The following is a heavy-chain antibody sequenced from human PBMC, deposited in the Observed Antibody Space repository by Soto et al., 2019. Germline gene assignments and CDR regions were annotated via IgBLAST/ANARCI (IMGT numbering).Heavy chain of an antibody. D-gene: IGHD3-22*01. Sequence: GGSLRLSCAASGFTFSSYWMHWVRQAPGKGLVWVSRINSDGSSTSYADSVKGRFTISRDNAKNTLYLQMNSLRAEDTAVYYCAREVYDSSGYRIRRDIDYWGQGTLVTVSS. CDR1: GFTFSSYW. J-gene: IGHJ4*02. CDR3: AREVYDSSGYRIRRDIDY. CDR2: INSDGSST. V-gene: IGHV3-74*01.